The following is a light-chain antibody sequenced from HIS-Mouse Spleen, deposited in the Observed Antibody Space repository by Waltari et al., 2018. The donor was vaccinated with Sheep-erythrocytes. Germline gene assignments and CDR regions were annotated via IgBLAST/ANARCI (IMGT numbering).Light chain of an antibody. V-gene: IGKV3-11*01. CDR3: QQRSNWYT. Sequence: EIVLTQSPATLSLSPGERATLSCRASQRVSSYLAWYHQKRGQAPTLLIYDASNRATGIPARFSGSGSGTDFTLTISSLEPEDFAVYYCQQRSNWYTFGQGTKLEIK. CDR2: DAS. CDR1: QRVSSY. J-gene: IGKJ2*01.